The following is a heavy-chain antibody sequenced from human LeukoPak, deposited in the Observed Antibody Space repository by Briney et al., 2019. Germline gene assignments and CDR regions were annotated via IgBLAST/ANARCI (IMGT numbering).Heavy chain of an antibody. CDR1: GFTFSSYW. CDR3: ARGIVATIDYFDY. D-gene: IGHD5-12*01. J-gene: IGHJ4*02. V-gene: IGHV3-7*03. Sequence: PGGSLRLSCAASGFTFSSYWMSWVRQAPGKGLEWVANIKQDGSEKYYVDSVKGRFTISRDNAKNSLYLQMNSLRAEDTAVYYCARGIVATIDYFDYWGQGTLVTVSS. CDR2: IKQDGSEK.